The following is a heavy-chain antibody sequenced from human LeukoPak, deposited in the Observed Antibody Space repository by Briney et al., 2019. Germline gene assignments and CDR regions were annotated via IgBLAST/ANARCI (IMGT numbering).Heavy chain of an antibody. CDR1: GYTFTGYY. J-gene: IGHJ4*02. V-gene: IGHV1-2*06. CDR3: ARVPYYYDSSGWYYFDY. CDR2: INPNSGGT. D-gene: IGHD3-22*01. Sequence: ASVKVSCKASGYTFTGYYMHWVRQAPGQGLEWMGRINPNSGGTNYAQKFQGRVTMTRDTSISTAYMELSRLRSDDTAVYYCARVPYYYDSSGWYYFDYWGQGTLVTVSS.